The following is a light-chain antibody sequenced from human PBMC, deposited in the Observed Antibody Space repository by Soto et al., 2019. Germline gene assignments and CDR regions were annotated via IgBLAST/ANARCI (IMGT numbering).Light chain of an antibody. V-gene: IGKV4-1*01. Sequence: DIVMTQSPDSLAVSLGERATINCKSSQSVLYSSNNKNYLAWYQQKPGQPPKLLIYWASTRESGVPVRFSGSVSGTDFTLTISSLQAEDVAVYYCQQYYSTPRTFGQGTKVEIK. J-gene: IGKJ1*01. CDR2: WAS. CDR1: QSVLYSSNNKNY. CDR3: QQYYSTPRT.